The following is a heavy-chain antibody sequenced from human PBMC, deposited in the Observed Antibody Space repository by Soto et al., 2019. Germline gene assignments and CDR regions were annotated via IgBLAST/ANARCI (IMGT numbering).Heavy chain of an antibody. CDR2: IYYSGST. Sequence: GSIXSYYWSWIRQPPGKGLEWIGYIYYSGSTNYNPSLKSRVTISVDTSKNQFSLKLSSVPAVSSAVYYYATVHDYSGQGNLVPVSS. CDR3: ATVHDY. J-gene: IGHJ4*02. CDR1: GSIXSYY. V-gene: IGHV4-59*12.